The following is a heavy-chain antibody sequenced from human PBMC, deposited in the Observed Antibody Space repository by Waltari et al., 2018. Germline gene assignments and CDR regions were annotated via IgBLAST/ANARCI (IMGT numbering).Heavy chain of an antibody. V-gene: IGHV1-3*01. CDR1: GYTFTSYA. J-gene: IGHJ6*02. Sequence: QVQLVQSGAEVKKPGASVKVSCKASGYTFTSYAMHWVRKAPGQRLEGMGWINAGNGNTKYSQTVQGRVTITRDTSASTAYMELSSLRSEDTAVYYCARGGLIQLWRWYYYGMDVWGQGTTVTVSS. CDR3: ARGGLIQLWRWYYYGMDV. CDR2: INAGNGNT. D-gene: IGHD5-18*01.